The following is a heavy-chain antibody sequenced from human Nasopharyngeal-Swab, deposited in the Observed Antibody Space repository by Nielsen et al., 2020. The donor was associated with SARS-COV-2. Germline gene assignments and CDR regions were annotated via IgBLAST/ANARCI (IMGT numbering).Heavy chain of an antibody. CDR2: IYPGDSDT. V-gene: IGHV5-51*01. CDR1: GYTFTSHW. J-gene: IGHJ4*02. Sequence: GESLKISCQGSGYTFTSHWIAWVRQMPGKGLEWMGIIYPGDSDTMYSPSFQGQVPISADKSITTAYLRWSSLRASDTAMYYCARHRGFIYSDWYSGPEALDSWGQGTLVTVSS. D-gene: IGHD2-21*02. CDR3: ARHRGFIYSDWYSGPEALDS.